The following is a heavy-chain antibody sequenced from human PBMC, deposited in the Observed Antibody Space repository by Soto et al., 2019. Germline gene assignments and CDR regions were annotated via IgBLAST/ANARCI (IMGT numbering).Heavy chain of an antibody. CDR3: ARGYRIAVAIDY. CDR2: INHSGST. Sequence: QVQLQQWGAGLLKPSETLSLTCAVYGGSFSGYYWSWIRQPPGKGLEWIGEINHSGSTNYNPSLKSRVTISVDTSKNQFSLKLSSVTAADTAVYYCARGYRIAVAIDYWGQGTLVTVSS. V-gene: IGHV4-34*01. CDR1: GGSFSGYY. J-gene: IGHJ4*02. D-gene: IGHD6-19*01.